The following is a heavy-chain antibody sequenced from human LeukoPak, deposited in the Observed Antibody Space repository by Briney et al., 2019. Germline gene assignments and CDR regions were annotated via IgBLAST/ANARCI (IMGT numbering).Heavy chain of an antibody. CDR2: ISYDGSNK. CDR1: GFTFSSYA. Sequence: GGSLRLSCAASGFTFSSYAMHWVRQAPGKGLEWVAVISYDGSNKYYADSVKGRFTISRDNSKNTLYLQMNSLRAEDTAVYYCARDSSGWDVWGQGTTVTASS. CDR3: ARDSSGWDV. V-gene: IGHV3-30-3*01. J-gene: IGHJ6*02. D-gene: IGHD6-19*01.